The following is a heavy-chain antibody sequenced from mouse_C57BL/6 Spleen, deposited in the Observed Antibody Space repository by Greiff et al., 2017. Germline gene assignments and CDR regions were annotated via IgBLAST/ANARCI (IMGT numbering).Heavy chain of an antibody. CDR3: ARKDYGSRDY. CDR1: GYSITSGYY. V-gene: IGHV3-6*01. J-gene: IGHJ2*01. D-gene: IGHD1-1*01. Sequence: ESGPGLVKPSQSLSLTCSVTGYSITSGYYWNWIRQFPGNKLEWMGYISYDGSNNYNPSLKNRISITRDTSKNQFFLKLNSVTTEDTATYYCARKDYGSRDYWGQGTTLTVSS. CDR2: ISYDGSN.